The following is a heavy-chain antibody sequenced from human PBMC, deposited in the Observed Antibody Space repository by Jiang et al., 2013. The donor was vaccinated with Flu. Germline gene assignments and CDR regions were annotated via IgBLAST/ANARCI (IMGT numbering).Heavy chain of an antibody. Sequence: QLVESGGGVVQPGRSLRLSCAASGFTFSSYGMHWVRQAPGKGLEWVAVIWYDGSNKYYADSVKGRFTISRDNSKNTLYLQMNSLRAEDTAVYYCAREGYYYDSSVVGSFDYWGQGTLVTVSS. CDR3: AREGYYYDSSVVGSFDY. V-gene: IGHV3-33*01. CDR2: IWYDGSNK. D-gene: IGHD3-22*01. CDR1: GFTFSSYG. J-gene: IGHJ4*02.